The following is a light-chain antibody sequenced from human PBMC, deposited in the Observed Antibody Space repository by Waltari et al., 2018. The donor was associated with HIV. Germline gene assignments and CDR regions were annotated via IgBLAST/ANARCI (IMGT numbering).Light chain of an antibody. CDR3: SSYTSSTYVV. CDR1: SNDVGGFNY. Sequence: QSALPQPASVSGSPGQSITIPCTGTSNDVGGFNYVPGYQQHPVKVPKLMINDVSNRPSGVSYRFSGSKSGNTASLTISGLQAEDEADYYCSSYTSSTYVVFGGGTKLTVL. CDR2: DVS. J-gene: IGLJ2*01. V-gene: IGLV2-14*03.